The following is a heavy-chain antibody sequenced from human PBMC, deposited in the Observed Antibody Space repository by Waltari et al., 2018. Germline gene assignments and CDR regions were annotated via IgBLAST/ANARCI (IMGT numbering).Heavy chain of an antibody. CDR2: INHSGST. CDR3: ARIPAAIWYYYYMDV. CDR1: GWSLSGYY. V-gene: IGHV4-34*01. J-gene: IGHJ6*03. D-gene: IGHD2-2*01. Sequence: QVQLQQWGAGLLKPSETLSLTCAVYGWSLSGYYWTWIRKPPGKGLEWIGEINHSGSTNYNPSLKSRVTISVDTSKNQFSLKLSSVTAADTAVYYCARIPAAIWYYYYMDVWGKGTTVTVSS.